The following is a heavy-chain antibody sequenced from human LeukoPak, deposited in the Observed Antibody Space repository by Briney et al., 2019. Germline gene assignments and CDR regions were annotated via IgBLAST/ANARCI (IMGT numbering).Heavy chain of an antibody. J-gene: IGHJ3*02. CDR1: GFTVSTNY. V-gene: IGHV3-53*01. D-gene: IGHD1-26*01. CDR3: ARDRVVGTSGFAFDI. CDR2: IYSGATT. Sequence: GGSLRLSCAASGFTVSTNYMSWLRQAPGKGLEWVSLIYSGATTYYAESVKGRFTISRDNSKNTLYLQMNSLRAEDTAVYYCARDRVVGTSGFAFDIWGQGTMVTVSS.